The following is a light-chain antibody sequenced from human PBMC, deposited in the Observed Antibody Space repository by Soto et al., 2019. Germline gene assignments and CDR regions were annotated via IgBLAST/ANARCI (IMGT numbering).Light chain of an antibody. V-gene: IGKV3-20*01. J-gene: IGKJ2*01. CDR3: HQYGFGRDT. CDR1: QSVSSDY. CDR2: GAS. Sequence: EIVMTQFPATLSLSAGERATLSCRASQSVSSDYLAWYQQKPRQAPRLLMFGASRRATGIPERFSGSGSGTDFALTITRLEPEDFAMYYCHQYGFGRDTFGQGSKLEI.